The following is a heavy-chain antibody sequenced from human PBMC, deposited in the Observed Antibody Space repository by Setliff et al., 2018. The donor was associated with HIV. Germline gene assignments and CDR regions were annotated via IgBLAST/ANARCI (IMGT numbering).Heavy chain of an antibody. CDR2: VDPDDGET. CDR1: GYTLTDFY. CDR3: ARERIIEAAGFDY. Sequence: GASVKVSCKASGYTLTDFYIHWVQQVPGKGLEWMGRVDPDDGETIYAEKFQDRVTISADTSTDTAYMELSSLRSEDMAVYYCARERIIEAAGFDYWGQGTLVTVSS. J-gene: IGHJ4*02. V-gene: IGHV1-69-2*01. D-gene: IGHD6-13*01.